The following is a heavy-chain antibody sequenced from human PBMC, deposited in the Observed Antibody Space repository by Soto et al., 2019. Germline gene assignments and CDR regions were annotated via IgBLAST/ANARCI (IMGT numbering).Heavy chain of an antibody. V-gene: IGHV3-23*01. D-gene: IGHD3-3*01. Sequence: GSLRLSCAASGFTFSSYAMSWVRQAPGKGLEWVSAISGSGGSTYYADSVKGRFTISRDNSKNTLYLQMNSLRAEDTAVYYCAKPYYDFWSGYPDYWGQGTLVTVSS. CDR3: AKPYYDFWSGYPDY. CDR2: ISGSGGST. CDR1: GFTFSSYA. J-gene: IGHJ4*02.